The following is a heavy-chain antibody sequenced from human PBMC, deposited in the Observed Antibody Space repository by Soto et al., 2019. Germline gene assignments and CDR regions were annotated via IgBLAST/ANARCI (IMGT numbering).Heavy chain of an antibody. V-gene: IGHV2-5*02. J-gene: IGHJ4*02. CDR2: IYWDDDE. CDR3: AHSGGYSPPYYFAP. Sequence: QITLKESGPTLVKPTQTLTVTCTFSGFSLTTSGVGVGWIRQPPGKALEWLALIYWDDDERYRPSLKSRLTITKHTPKTRVVFTEPNMDPMDTDTYYCAHSGGYSPPYYFAPWGQGTLVPASS. D-gene: IGHD1-26*01. CDR1: GFSLTTSGVG.